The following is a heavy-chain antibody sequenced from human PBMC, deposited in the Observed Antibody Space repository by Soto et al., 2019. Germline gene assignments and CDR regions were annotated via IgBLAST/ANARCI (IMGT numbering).Heavy chain of an antibody. Sequence: GGSLRLSCAASGFTFSNAWMSWVRQAPGKGLEWVGRIKSKTDGGTTDYAAPVKGRLTISRDDSKNTLYLQMNSLKTEDTAVYYCTTDPRAAAGTIGDYYYMDVWGKGTTVTVSS. V-gene: IGHV3-15*01. CDR1: GFTFSNAW. J-gene: IGHJ6*03. D-gene: IGHD6-13*01. CDR3: TTDPRAAAGTIGDYYYMDV. CDR2: IKSKTDGGTT.